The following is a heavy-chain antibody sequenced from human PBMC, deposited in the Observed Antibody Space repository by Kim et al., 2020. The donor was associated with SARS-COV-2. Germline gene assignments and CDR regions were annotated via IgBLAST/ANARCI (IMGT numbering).Heavy chain of an antibody. V-gene: IGHV3-23*01. Sequence: GGSLRLSCAVSGFTFSNYGMNWVRQAPGKGLEWVSFINGRGSSLYYADSVKGRFTISRDNSKNTLYLQMNSLRAEDTALYYCTKDEVEWLLHHGWFDPWG. J-gene: IGHJ5*02. D-gene: IGHD3-3*01. CDR1: GFTFSNYG. CDR3: TKDEVEWLLHHGWFDP. CDR2: INGRGSSL.